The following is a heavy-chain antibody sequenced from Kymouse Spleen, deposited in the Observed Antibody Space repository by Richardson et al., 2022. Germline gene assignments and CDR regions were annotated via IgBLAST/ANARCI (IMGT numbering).Heavy chain of an antibody. CDR1: GFTFSSYA. CDR3: AKDRWIQLWLRDYYYYGMDV. CDR2: ISGSGGST. Sequence: EVQLVESGGGLVQPGGSLRLSCAASGFTFSSYAMSWVRQAPGKGLEWVSAISGSGGSTYYADSVKGRFTISRDNSKNTLYLQMNSLRAEDTAVYYCAKDRWIQLWLRDYYYYGMDVWGQGTTVTVSS. D-gene: IGHD5-18,IGHD5-18*01. J-gene: IGHJ6*02. V-gene: IGHV3-23*04.